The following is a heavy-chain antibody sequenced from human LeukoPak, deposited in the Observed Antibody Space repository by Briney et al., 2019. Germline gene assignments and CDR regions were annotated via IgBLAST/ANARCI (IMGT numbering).Heavy chain of an antibody. CDR2: INHSGGT. CDR3: ARDVRGSDAFDI. D-gene: IGHD3-10*01. Sequence: SETLSLTCAVYGGSFSGYYWSWIRQHPGKGLEWIGEINHSGGTNYNPSLKSRVTISVDTSKNQFSLKLSSVTAADTAVYYCARDVRGSDAFDIWGQGTMVTVSS. J-gene: IGHJ3*02. CDR1: GGSFSGYY. V-gene: IGHV4-34*01.